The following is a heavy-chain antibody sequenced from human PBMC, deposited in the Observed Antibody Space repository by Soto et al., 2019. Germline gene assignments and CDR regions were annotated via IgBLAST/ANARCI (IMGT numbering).Heavy chain of an antibody. V-gene: IGHV1-69*13. CDR3: ARELGSSQYYYYYYGMDV. CDR1: GVTFSSYA. J-gene: IGHJ6*02. Sequence: SVKVSCKASGVTFSSYAISWVRQAPGQGLEWMGGIIPIFGTANYAQKFQGRVTITADESTSTAYMELSSLRSEDTAVYYCARELGSSQYYYYYYGMDVWGQGTTVTVSS. D-gene: IGHD3-10*01. CDR2: IIPIFGTA.